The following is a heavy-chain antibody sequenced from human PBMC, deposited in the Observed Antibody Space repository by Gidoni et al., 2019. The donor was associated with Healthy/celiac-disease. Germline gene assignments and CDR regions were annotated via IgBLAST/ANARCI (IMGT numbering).Heavy chain of an antibody. D-gene: IGHD3-10*01. CDR3: ARSPVLWFGELLPGGMDV. Sequence: SGAEVKKPGESLKISCTGSGYSFTSYWIGWVRQMPGKGLEWMGIIYPGDSDTRYSPSFQGQVTISADKSISTAYLQWSSLKASDTAMYYCARSPVLWFGELLPGGMDVWGQGTTVTVSS. J-gene: IGHJ6*02. CDR1: GYSFTSYW. CDR2: IYPGDSDT. V-gene: IGHV5-51*01.